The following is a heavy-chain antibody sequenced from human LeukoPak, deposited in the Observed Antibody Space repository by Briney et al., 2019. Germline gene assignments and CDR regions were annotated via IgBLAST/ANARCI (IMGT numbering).Heavy chain of an antibody. CDR3: TTDTRKDGCSPSLAY. Sequence: GGSLRLSCAASGLTFSNAWMSWVRQAPGKGLEWVGRIKSKTDGGTIEYATPVKGRFTISRDDSENTLYLQMSSLKAEDTALYYCTTDTRKDGCSPSLAYWGQGTLVTVSS. V-gene: IGHV3-15*01. CDR2: IKSKTDGGTI. D-gene: IGHD5-24*01. CDR1: GLTFSNAW. J-gene: IGHJ4*02.